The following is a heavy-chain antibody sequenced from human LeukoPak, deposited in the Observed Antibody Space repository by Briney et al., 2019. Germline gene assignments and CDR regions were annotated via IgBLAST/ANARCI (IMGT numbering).Heavy chain of an antibody. CDR2: MNPNSGNT. CDR1: GYTFTSYD. CDR3: ARWGPWELLSYFDY. V-gene: IGHV1-8*01. Sequence: ASVKVSCKASGYTFTSYDINWVRQATGQGPEWMGWMNPNSGNTGYAQKFQGRVTMTRNTSISTAYMELSSLRSEDTAVCYCARWGPWELLSYFDYWGQGTLVTVSS. D-gene: IGHD1-26*01. J-gene: IGHJ4*02.